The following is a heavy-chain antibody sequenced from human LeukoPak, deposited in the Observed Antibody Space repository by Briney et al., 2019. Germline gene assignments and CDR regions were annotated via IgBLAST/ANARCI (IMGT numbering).Heavy chain of an antibody. CDR1: GYTFSGYY. Sequence: ASVKVSCKASGYTFSGYYMHWVRPAPGQGLEWIGWINPNSGGTNYAQKFQGRVTMTRDTSISTAYMELSRLRSDDTAVYYCARASVGYCSGGSCYPGVYWGQGTLVTVSS. J-gene: IGHJ4*02. CDR2: INPNSGGT. CDR3: ARASVGYCSGGSCYPGVY. V-gene: IGHV1-2*02. D-gene: IGHD2-15*01.